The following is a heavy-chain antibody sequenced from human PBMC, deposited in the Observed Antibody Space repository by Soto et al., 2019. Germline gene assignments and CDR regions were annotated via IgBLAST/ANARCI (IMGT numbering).Heavy chain of an antibody. CDR1: GYTFINYD. J-gene: IGHJ5*02. CDR3: ARMASFGTLNWFDP. V-gene: IGHV1-8*02. CDR2: MNPGSGKT. Sequence: QVQLVQSGAEVKEPGASVRDSCKASGYTFINYDISWVRQGTGQGHEWMGWMNPGSGKTGYANKFQGRVTMTRDASTSSAHLELARLTSEDTAVYYCARMASFGTLNWFDPWGQGTLVTVSS. D-gene: IGHD3-16*01.